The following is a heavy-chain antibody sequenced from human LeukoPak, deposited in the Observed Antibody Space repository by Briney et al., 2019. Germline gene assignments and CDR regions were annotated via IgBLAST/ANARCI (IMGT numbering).Heavy chain of an antibody. V-gene: IGHV3-64*01. Sequence: GGSLRLSCAASGFTFSSFAMHWVRQAPGKGREYVSAISSNGGSTYYANSVKGRFTISRDNSKNTLYLQVGSLRAEDMAVYYCAREPGPWSGELYPRQYHYYYMDVWGKGTTVTVSS. D-gene: IGHD3-10*01. CDR1: GFTFSSFA. CDR3: AREPGPWSGELYPRQYHYYYMDV. J-gene: IGHJ6*03. CDR2: ISSNGGST.